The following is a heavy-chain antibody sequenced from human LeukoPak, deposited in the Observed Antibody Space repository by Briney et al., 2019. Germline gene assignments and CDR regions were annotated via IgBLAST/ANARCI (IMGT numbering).Heavy chain of an antibody. V-gene: IGHV1-2*02. J-gene: IGHJ4*02. Sequence: ASVKVSCKASGCTFTGYYLHWVRQAPGQGLEWMGWIHPKSGDTHYAQKFLGRVTLTRDTSTTIVYMELKWLTSDDTAVYYCARDTVEYSSSSGNYWGQGTLVTVSS. CDR1: GCTFTGYY. CDR2: IHPKSGDT. D-gene: IGHD6-6*01. CDR3: ARDTVEYSSSSGNY.